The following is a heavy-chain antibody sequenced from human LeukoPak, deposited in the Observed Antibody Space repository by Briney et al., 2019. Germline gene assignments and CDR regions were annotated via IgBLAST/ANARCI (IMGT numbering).Heavy chain of an antibody. CDR3: RRRENKVKLMAFDI. V-gene: IGHV5-51*01. CDR2: IYPADSDT. Sequence: HGESLKISCKGSGYNFSKYWIGWVRQMPGKGLEWMGIIYPADSDTRDNPSFEGQVSMSADKSISTAYLQWSSLKASDTAIYYCRRRENKVKLMAFDIWGKGKMVTV. D-gene: IGHD2-8*01. J-gene: IGHJ3*02. CDR1: GYNFSKYW.